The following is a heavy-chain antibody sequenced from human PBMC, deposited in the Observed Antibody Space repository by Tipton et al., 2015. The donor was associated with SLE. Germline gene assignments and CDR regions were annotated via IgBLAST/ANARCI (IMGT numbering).Heavy chain of an antibody. CDR3: ARSEGKWELLDY. J-gene: IGHJ4*02. Sequence: TLSLTCTVSGGSISSGSYYWSWVRQPAGKGLEWVGHIYTSGGTNTNPSLKSRVTISADTSKNQFSLKLSSVTAADTAVYYCARSEGKWELLDYWGQGTLVTVSS. CDR1: GGSISSGSYY. CDR2: IYTSGGT. V-gene: IGHV4-61*09. D-gene: IGHD1-26*01.